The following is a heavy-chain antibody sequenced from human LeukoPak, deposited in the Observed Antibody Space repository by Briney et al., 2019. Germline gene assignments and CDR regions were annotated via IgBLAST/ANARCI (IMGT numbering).Heavy chain of an antibody. CDR3: ASGWGARGDYFDY. Sequence: ASVKVSCKASGGTFSSYAISWVRQAPGQGLEWRGRIIPIFGTANYAQKFQGRVTITTDESTSTAYMELSSLRSEDTAVYYCASGWGARGDYFDYWGQGALVTVSS. CDR1: GGTFSSYA. V-gene: IGHV1-69*05. J-gene: IGHJ4*02. CDR2: IIPIFGTA. D-gene: IGHD4/OR15-4a*01.